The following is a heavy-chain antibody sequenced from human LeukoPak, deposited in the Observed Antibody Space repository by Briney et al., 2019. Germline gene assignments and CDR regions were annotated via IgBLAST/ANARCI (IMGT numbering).Heavy chain of an antibody. CDR3: ARDPTTYCGGDCYFFY. Sequence: GGSLRLSCAASGFTFSSSEMNWVRQAPGKGLEWVSYISDGGKTKYYADSVKGRFTISRDNAKNSLYLQTNSLRAEDTALYYCARDPTTYCGGDCYFFYWGQGTLVTVSS. D-gene: IGHD2-21*02. V-gene: IGHV3-48*03. J-gene: IGHJ4*02. CDR1: GFTFSSSE. CDR2: ISDGGKTK.